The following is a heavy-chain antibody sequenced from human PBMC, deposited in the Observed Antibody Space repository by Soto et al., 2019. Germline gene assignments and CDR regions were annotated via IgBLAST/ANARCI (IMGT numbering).Heavy chain of an antibody. D-gene: IGHD6-6*01. V-gene: IGHV3-7*01. J-gene: IGHJ4*01. CDR2: IKQDGSEK. CDR1: GFTFSSYW. CDR3: AREVSAAPPGVDY. Sequence: EVQLVESGGGLVQPGGSLRLSCAASGFTFSSYWMSWVRQAPGKGLEWVANIKQDGSEKYYVDSVKGRFTISRDNAKXXXXXXXXXXXAXDTAVYYCAREVSAAPPGVDYWGQGTLVTVSS.